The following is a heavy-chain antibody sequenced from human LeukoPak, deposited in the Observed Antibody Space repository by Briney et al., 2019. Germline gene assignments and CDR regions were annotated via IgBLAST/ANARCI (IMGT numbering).Heavy chain of an antibody. CDR1: GYIFTSYW. Sequence: GESLKISCKGSGYIFTSYWIGWVRQMPGKGLEWMGIIYPGDSDTRYSPSFQGQVTISADKSTSTAYLQWSSLKASDTAMYYCARQLEDIVVVPAAIPWDYWGQGTLVTVSS. D-gene: IGHD2-2*01. CDR2: IYPGDSDT. V-gene: IGHV5-51*01. J-gene: IGHJ4*02. CDR3: ARQLEDIVVVPAAIPWDY.